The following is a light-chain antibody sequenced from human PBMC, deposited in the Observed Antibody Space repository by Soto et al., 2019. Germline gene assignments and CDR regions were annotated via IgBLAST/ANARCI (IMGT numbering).Light chain of an antibody. CDR3: QQYGSSPIT. J-gene: IGKJ5*01. CDR1: QSVSSSY. CDR2: DAS. V-gene: IGKV3D-20*01. Sequence: EIVLTQSPATLSLSPGERATLSCVASQSVSSSYLAWYQQKPGLPPMLLICDASSRATSIPDRFSGSGSVTDFTLTISRLEPEDFAVYYCQQYGSSPITFGQGTRLEIK.